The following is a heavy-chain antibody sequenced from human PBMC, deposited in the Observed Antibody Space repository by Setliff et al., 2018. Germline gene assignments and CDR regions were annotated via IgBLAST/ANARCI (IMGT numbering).Heavy chain of an antibody. D-gene: IGHD3-16*01. CDR3: ARSDHLVVDGFDV. Sequence: ASVKVSCKTSGYAFTDNYIHWVRQAPGPGLEWVGWINPKTGGTNLAQKFQGWVSMTRDTSITTAYMELSRLTSDDMAVYFCARSDHLVVDGFDVWGQGTMVTVSS. CDR1: GYAFTDNY. V-gene: IGHV1-2*04. CDR2: INPKTGGT. J-gene: IGHJ3*01.